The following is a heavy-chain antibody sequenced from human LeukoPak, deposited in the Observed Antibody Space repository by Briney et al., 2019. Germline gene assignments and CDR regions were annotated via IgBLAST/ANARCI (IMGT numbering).Heavy chain of an antibody. CDR2: INPNSGGT. CDR3: ARDFWWEGRYYFDY. V-gene: IGHV1-2*05. Sequence: ASVKVSCKASGYTFTGYYMHWVRQAPGQGLEWMGRINPNSGGTNYAQKFQGRVTMTRDTSISTAYMELSRLRSDDTGVYYCARDFWWEGRYYFDYWGQGTLVTVSS. D-gene: IGHD1-26*01. CDR1: GYTFTGYY. J-gene: IGHJ4*02.